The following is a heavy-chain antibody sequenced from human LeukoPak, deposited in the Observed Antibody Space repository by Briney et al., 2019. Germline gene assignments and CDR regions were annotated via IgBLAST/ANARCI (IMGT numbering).Heavy chain of an antibody. CDR3: ARQAKPVRRDYYGSSGYYYYFDY. D-gene: IGHD3-22*01. J-gene: IGHJ4*02. CDR1: GYTFTGYY. CDR2: INPNSGGT. V-gene: IGHV1-2*02. Sequence: ASVKVSCKASGYTFTGYYMHWVRQAPGQGLEWMGWINPNSGGTNYAQKFQGRVTMTRDTSISTAYMKLSRLRSDDTAVYYCARQAKPVRRDYYGSSGYYYYFDYWGQGTLVTVSS.